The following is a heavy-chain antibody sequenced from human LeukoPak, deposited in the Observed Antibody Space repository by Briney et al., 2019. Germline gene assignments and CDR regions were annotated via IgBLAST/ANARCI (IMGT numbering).Heavy chain of an antibody. V-gene: IGHV3-21*01. Sequence: GGSLRLSCAASGFTFSSYSMNWVRQAPGKGLEWVSCISSSSSYIYYADSVKGRFTISRDNAKNSLYLQMNSLRAEDTAVYYCARAMGYCGGDCYLAFWGQGTLVTVSS. CDR1: GFTFSSYS. J-gene: IGHJ4*02. D-gene: IGHD2-21*02. CDR3: ARAMGYCGGDCYLAF. CDR2: ISSSSSYI.